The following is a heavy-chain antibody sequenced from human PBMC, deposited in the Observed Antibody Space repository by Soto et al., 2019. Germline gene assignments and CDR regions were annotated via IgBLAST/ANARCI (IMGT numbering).Heavy chain of an antibody. CDR2: ISSSSSTI. CDR3: ARDGKVAGFAY. CDR1: GFTFSSYS. J-gene: IGHJ4*02. Sequence: EVQLVESGGGLVRPGGSLRLSCAASGFTFSSYSMNWVRQAPGKGLEWVSYISSSSSTIYYADSVKGRFTISRDNAKNSLYLQMNSLRAEDTAVYYCARDGKVAGFAYWGQGTLVTVSS. D-gene: IGHD6-19*01. V-gene: IGHV3-48*01.